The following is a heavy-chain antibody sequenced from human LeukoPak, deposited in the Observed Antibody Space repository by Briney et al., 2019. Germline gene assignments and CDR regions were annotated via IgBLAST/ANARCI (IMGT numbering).Heavy chain of an antibody. J-gene: IGHJ2*01. CDR2: IYTRGNT. CDR3: ARNYNEIVTGYYRGELYWYFDL. CDR1: GGSISSYY. V-gene: IGHV4-4*07. Sequence: SETLSLTCTVSGGSISSYYWSWIRQPAGKGLEWIGRIYTRGNTNYNRSFKSRVTISVDTSKNQFSLKLSSVTAADTAVYYCARNYNEIVTGYYRGELYWYFDLWGRGTLVTVSS. D-gene: IGHD3-9*01.